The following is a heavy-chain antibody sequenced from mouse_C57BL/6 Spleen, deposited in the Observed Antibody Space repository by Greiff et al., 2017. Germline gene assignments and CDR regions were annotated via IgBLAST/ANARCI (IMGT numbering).Heavy chain of an antibody. V-gene: IGHV1-59*01. CDR2: IDPSDSYT. CDR1: GYTFTSYW. CDR3: AILGGWFAD. Sequence: VQLQQPGAELVRPGTSVKLSCKASGYTFTSYWMHWVKQRPGQGLEWIGVIDPSDSYTNYNQKFKGKATLTVDTSSSTAYMQLSSLTSEDAAVYYCAILGGWFADWGQGTLVTVSA. J-gene: IGHJ3*01.